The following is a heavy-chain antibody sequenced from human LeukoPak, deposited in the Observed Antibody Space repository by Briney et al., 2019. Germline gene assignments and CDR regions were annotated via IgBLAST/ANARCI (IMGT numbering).Heavy chain of an antibody. CDR2: IYYSGST. CDR3: ARVSDQDTSFDY. Sequence: SETLSLTCTVSGGSISSYYWSWIRQPPAKGLEWIGYIYYSGSTNYNPSLKSRVTISVDTSKNQFSLKLSSVTAADTAVYYCARVSDQDTSFDYWGQGTLVTVSS. CDR1: GGSISSYY. J-gene: IGHJ4*02. V-gene: IGHV4-59*01.